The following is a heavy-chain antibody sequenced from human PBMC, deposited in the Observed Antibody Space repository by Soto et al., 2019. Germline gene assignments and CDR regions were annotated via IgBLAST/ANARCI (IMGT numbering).Heavy chain of an antibody. CDR3: ARSPRRIAAAVIYDY. CDR1: CFTLTRYG. D-gene: IGHD6-13*01. CDR2: ISAYNGNT. J-gene: IGHJ4*02. Sequence: GASVKVSCKASCFTLTRYGISWGRQAPGQGLEWMGWISAYNGNTNYAQKLQGRVTMTTDTSTSTAYMELRSLRSDDTAVYYCARSPRRIAAAVIYDYWGQGTLVTVSS. V-gene: IGHV1-18*01.